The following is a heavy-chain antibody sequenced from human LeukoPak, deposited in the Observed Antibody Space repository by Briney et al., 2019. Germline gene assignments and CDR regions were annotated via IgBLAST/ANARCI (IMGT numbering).Heavy chain of an antibody. CDR1: GFTFSSYA. CDR3: ARDFRPPKLNYYDSSGYYFFDY. Sequence: GGSLRLSCAASGFTFSSYAMHWVRQAPGKGLEWVAVISYDGSNKYYADSVKGRFTISRDNSKNTLYLQMNSLRAEDTAVYYCARDFRPPKLNYYDSSGYYFFDYWGQGTLVTVSS. V-gene: IGHV3-30*04. CDR2: ISYDGSNK. J-gene: IGHJ4*02. D-gene: IGHD3-22*01.